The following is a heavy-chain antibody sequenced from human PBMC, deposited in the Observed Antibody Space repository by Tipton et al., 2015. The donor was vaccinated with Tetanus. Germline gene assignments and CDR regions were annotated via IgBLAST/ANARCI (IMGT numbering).Heavy chain of an antibody. CDR2: IYYSGST. CDR3: ARDRYYDSLTGYYGVGVDRLYGMDV. V-gene: IGHV4-31*03. J-gene: IGHJ6*02. CDR1: GGSISSGGYH. D-gene: IGHD3-9*01. Sequence: TLSLTCTVSGGSISSGGYHWSWIRQHPGKGLEWIGYIYYSGSTYYNPSLKSRVTISVDTSKNQFSLKLSSVTAADTAVYYCARDRYYDSLTGYYGVGVDRLYGMDVWGQGTTVTVSS.